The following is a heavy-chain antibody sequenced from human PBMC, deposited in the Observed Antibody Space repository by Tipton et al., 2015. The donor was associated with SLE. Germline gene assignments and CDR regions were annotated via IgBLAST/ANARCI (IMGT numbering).Heavy chain of an antibody. D-gene: IGHD2-2*01. CDR1: GFTFSSYA. V-gene: IGHV3-23*01. CDR2: ISGSGVST. J-gene: IGHJ6*02. CDR3: AKSREYCSSTSCRGNSYYYGMDV. Sequence: SGFTFSSYAMIWVRQTPGKGLEWVSAISGSGVSTYYADSVKGRFTISRDNSKNTLYLQMNSLRAEDTAVYYCAKSREYCSSTSCRGNSYYYGMDVWGQGTTVTVSS.